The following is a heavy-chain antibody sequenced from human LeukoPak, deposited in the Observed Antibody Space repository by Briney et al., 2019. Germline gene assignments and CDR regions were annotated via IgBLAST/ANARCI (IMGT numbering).Heavy chain of an antibody. V-gene: IGHV4-59*01. CDR1: GDSISNYY. Sequence: PSETLSLTCIVSGDSISNYYWSWIRQPPGKGLEWIGYIYYSGSTNYNPSLKSRVTISVDTSKNQFSLKLSSVTAADTAVYYCARGGQDVLLWFGELMGDAFDIWGQGTMVTVSS. D-gene: IGHD3-10*01. J-gene: IGHJ3*02. CDR2: IYYSGST. CDR3: ARGGQDVLLWFGELMGDAFDI.